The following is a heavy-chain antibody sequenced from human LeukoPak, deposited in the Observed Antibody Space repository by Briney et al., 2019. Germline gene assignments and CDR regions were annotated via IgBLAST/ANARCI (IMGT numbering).Heavy chain of an antibody. CDR2: IYYSGST. CDR1: GGSISSYY. Sequence: PSETLSLTCTVSGGSISSYYWSWIRQPPGKGLEWIGYIYYSGSTNYNPSLKSRVTISVDTSKNQFSLKLSSVTAADTAVYYCARHSTSSSYYHYWGQGTLVTVSS. CDR3: ARHSTSSSYYHY. D-gene: IGHD6-13*01. J-gene: IGHJ4*02. V-gene: IGHV4-59*08.